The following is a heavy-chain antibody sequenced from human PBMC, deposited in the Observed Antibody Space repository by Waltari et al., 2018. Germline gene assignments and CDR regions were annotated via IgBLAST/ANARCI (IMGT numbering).Heavy chain of an antibody. V-gene: IGHV3-30*02. CDR3: AKGKIGQQLVRDFDY. Sequence: VQLVESGGGVVQHGGSLRLSCAASGFIFRNYAMHCVRQAPGKGLEWSSFIRYDGSNEYYADSVKGRFTISRDNSKNTLYLQMNSLRAEDTAVYYCAKGKIGQQLVRDFDYWGQGTLVTVSS. CDR2: IRYDGSNE. J-gene: IGHJ4*02. CDR1: GFIFRNYA. D-gene: IGHD6-13*01.